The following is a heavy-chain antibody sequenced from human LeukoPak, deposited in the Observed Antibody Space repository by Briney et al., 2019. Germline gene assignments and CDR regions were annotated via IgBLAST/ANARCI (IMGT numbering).Heavy chain of an antibody. V-gene: IGHV3-33*01. CDR2: IWYDGSNK. D-gene: IGHD2-21*02. CDR1: GFTFSSYG. Sequence: PGGSLRLSCAASGFTFSSYGMHWVRQAPGKGLEWVAVIWYDGSNKHYADSVKGRFTISRDNSKNTLYLQMNSLRAEDTAVYYCARDTVVTAIRYYYYYGMDVWGQGTTVTVSS. CDR3: ARDTVVTAIRYYYYYGMDV. J-gene: IGHJ6*02.